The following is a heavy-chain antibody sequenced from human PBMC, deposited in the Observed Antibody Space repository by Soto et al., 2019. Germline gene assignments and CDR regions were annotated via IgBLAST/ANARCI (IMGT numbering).Heavy chain of an antibody. CDR2: ISSYNGET. J-gene: IGHJ4*02. D-gene: IGHD3-3*01. V-gene: IGHV1-18*01. Sequence: QVQLVQSGAEVKKPGASVKVSCRASGYNLHSYGITWVRQAPGQGLEGLGWISSYNGETHPAQMLQGRVSLTIDISTSTAYMELRSLRSDDTAVYFCARDLEESGDVWTGVGLYWGQGTRVTVSS. CDR3: ARDLEESGDVWTGVGLY. CDR1: GYNLHSYG.